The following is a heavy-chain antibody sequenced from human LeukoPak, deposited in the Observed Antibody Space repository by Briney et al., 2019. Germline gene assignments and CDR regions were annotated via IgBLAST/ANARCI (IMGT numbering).Heavy chain of an antibody. D-gene: IGHD3-10*01. CDR1: GYTFTSYY. CDR3: ARAPWGGFEEFHFDY. V-gene: IGHV1-46*03. J-gene: IGHJ4*02. CDR2: INPSGGST. Sequence: ASVKVSCKASGYTFTSYYMHWVRQAPGQGLEWMGIINPSGGSTSYAQKFQGRVTMTRDTSTSTVYMELSSLRSEDTAVYYCARAPWGGFEEFHFDYWGQGTLVTVSS.